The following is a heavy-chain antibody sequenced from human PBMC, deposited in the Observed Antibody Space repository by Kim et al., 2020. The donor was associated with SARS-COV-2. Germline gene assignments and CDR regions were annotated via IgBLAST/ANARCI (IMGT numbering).Heavy chain of an antibody. V-gene: IGHV4-34*01. CDR2: INHSGST. CDR1: GGSFSGYY. J-gene: IGHJ4*02. CDR3: ARRLMTTVTHLDY. D-gene: IGHD4-4*01. Sequence: SETLSLTCAVYGGSFSGYYWSWIRQPPGKGLEWIGEINHSGSTNYNPSLKSRVTISVDTSKNQFSLKLSSVTAADTAVYYCARRLMTTVTHLDYWGQGTL.